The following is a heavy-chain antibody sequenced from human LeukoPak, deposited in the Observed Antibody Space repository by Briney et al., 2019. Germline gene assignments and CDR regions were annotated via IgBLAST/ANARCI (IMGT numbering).Heavy chain of an antibody. CDR1: GFTFSSYG. D-gene: IGHD3-16*02. V-gene: IGHV3-33*01. CDR3: ARDFELSH. J-gene: IGHJ4*02. CDR2: IWYDGSSK. Sequence: GGPLRLSCAASGFTFSSYGMHWVRQAPGKGLEWVALIWYDGSSKHYADSVRGRFTISRDNSKNTLYLQMNSLRAEDTAVYYCARDFELSHWGQGTLVTVSS.